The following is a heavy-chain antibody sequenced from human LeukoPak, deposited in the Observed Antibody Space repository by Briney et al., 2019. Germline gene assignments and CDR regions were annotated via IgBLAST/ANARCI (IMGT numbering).Heavy chain of an antibody. V-gene: IGHV3-30*18. CDR2: ISYDGSHK. CDR1: GITFRSYG. D-gene: IGHD1-1*01. Sequence: GGSLRLSCAASGITFRSYGMHWVRQAPGKGLEWVAVISYDGSHKYYADSVKGRFSISRDNSKNTLYLQMNSLRADDTAVYYCAKEARGWNDGYYFDYWGQGTLVTVSS. CDR3: AKEARGWNDGYYFDY. J-gene: IGHJ4*02.